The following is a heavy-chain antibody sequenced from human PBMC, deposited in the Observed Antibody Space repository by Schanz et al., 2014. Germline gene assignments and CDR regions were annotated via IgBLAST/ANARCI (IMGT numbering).Heavy chain of an antibody. D-gene: IGHD1-26*01. V-gene: IGHV1-46*01. CDR1: GYTFSDYF. J-gene: IGHJ4*02. Sequence: QVQLVQSGAEVKKPGASVKVSCKASGYTFSDYFLHWVRQAPGQGPEWMGIIHPSGGSTNYAQQFLGRLTMTRDTSTNTVYMNLSSLTSADTAVYYCARGFLASGGKTFDCWGQGTLVTVSS. CDR3: ARGFLASGGKTFDC. CDR2: IHPSGGST.